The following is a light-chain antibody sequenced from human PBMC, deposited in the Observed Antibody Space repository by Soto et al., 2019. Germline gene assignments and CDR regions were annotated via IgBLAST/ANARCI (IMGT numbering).Light chain of an antibody. V-gene: IGKV3-20*01. CDR1: QSVGSD. Sequence: IVLTQCTGTVSLSPGVRSTLSCRASQSVGSDLAWYQQKPGQPPRLLIYDASSRPPGIPDRFSGSGSGTDFTLTISRLETEDFAVYYCQQSASFAPGTKVDVK. CDR3: QQSAS. CDR2: DAS. J-gene: IGKJ3*01.